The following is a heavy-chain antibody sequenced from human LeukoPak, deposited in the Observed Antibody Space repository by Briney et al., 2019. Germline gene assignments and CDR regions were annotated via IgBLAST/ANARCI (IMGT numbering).Heavy chain of an antibody. CDR2: ISGSGGST. J-gene: IGHJ6*02. CDR3: AKDESFYCSGGSSLDV. D-gene: IGHD2-15*01. CDR1: GFTFSSYA. Sequence: PGRSLRLSCAASGFTFSSYAMSWVRQAPGKGLEWVSAISGSGGSTYYADSVKGRFTISRDNSKNALYLQMNSLRAEDTAVYYCAKDESFYCSGGSSLDVWGQGTTVTVSS. V-gene: IGHV3-23*01.